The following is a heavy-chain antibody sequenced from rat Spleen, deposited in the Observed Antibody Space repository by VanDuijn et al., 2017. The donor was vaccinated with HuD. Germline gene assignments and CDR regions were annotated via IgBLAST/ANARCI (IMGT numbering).Heavy chain of an antibody. CDR1: GFTFSDYN. D-gene: IGHD1-10*01. CDR3: ARPNNYYVMDA. J-gene: IGHJ4*01. CDR2: ITYDGSST. Sequence: EVQLVESGGGLVQPGRSLKLSCAASGFTFSDYNMAWVRQAPKKGLEWVATITYDGSSTYYRDSVKGRFTISRDNAKSSLYLQMDSLRSEGTATYYCARPNNYYVMDAWGQGASVTVSS. V-gene: IGHV5-7*01.